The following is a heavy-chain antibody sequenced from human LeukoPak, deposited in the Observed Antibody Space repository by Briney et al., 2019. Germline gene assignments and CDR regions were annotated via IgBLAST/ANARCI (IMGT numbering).Heavy chain of an antibody. D-gene: IGHD1-26*01. CDR2: IKQDGSEK. CDR1: GFTFSSYW. J-gene: IGHJ4*02. CDR3: ARRSGSYSVYFDY. Sequence: GGSLRLSCAASGFTFSSYWMTWVRQPPGKGLEWLADIKQDGSEKYYVDSVKGRFTISRDNAKNSLYLQMNSLRAEDTAVYYCARRSGSYSVYFDYWGQGTLVTVSS. V-gene: IGHV3-7*01.